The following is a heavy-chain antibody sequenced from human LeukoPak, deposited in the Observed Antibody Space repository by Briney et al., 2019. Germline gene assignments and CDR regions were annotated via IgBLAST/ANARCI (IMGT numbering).Heavy chain of an antibody. V-gene: IGHV4-61*01. CDR2: IYYSGST. D-gene: IGHD2-15*01. CDR3: AREGYCSGGSXYYYXXGMDX. CDR1: GGSVSSGSYY. Sequence: SETLSLTCTVSGGSVSSGSYYWSWIRQPPGKGLEWIGYIYYSGSTNYNPSLKSRVTISVDTSKNQFSLKLSSVTAADTAVYYCAREGYCSGGSXYYYXXGMDXXXXGTTVTISS. J-gene: IGHJ6*01.